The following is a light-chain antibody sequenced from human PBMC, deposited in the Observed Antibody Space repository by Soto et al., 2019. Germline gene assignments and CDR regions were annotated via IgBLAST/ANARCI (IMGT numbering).Light chain of an antibody. CDR3: QQYNTADT. CDR2: KAS. CDR1: QSISSW. J-gene: IGKJ2*01. V-gene: IGKV1-5*03. Sequence: DIQMTQSPSTLSASVGDRVTITCRASQSISSWLAWYQQKPGKAPKLLIYKASSLESGVPSRFSGSGSGTEFTLTISSLQPDDFSTYYCQQYNTADTFGKGTKLEIK.